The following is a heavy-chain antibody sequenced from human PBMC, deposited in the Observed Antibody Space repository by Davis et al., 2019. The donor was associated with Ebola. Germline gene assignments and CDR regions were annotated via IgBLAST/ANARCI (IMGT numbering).Heavy chain of an antibody. CDR3: TRDVLGSTSSMVALDI. CDR1: GFTFSTYS. Sequence: GESPKIPCAASGFTFSTYSMNWVRQAPEKGLEWVSSTSSSSDYIYYADSVKGRFTISRDNSKNTLYLQMNSLTVEDTGVYSCTRDVLGSTSSMVALDIWGQGTMVTVSS. J-gene: IGHJ3*02. CDR2: TSSSSDYI. V-gene: IGHV3-21*01. D-gene: IGHD6-6*01.